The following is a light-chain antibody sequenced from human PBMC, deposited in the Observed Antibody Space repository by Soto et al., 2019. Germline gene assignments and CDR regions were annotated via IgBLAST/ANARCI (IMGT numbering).Light chain of an antibody. CDR1: QSVSSY. V-gene: IGKV3-11*01. Sequence: EIVLTPSPATLSLSPGERATLSCRASQSVSSYLAWYQQKPGQAPRLLIYDASNRATGIPARFSGSGSGTDFTLTISSLEPEDFAVYYCQQRSNWLWTFGQGTKV. CDR3: QQRSNWLWT. J-gene: IGKJ1*01. CDR2: DAS.